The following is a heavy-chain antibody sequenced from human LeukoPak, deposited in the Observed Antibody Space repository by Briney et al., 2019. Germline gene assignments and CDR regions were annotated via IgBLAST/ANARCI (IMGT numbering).Heavy chain of an antibody. V-gene: IGHV3-21*01. Sequence: GGSLRLSCAAAGFTFSSYSMNWVRQAPGKGLEWVSSISSSSSYIYYADSVKGRFTISRDNAKNSLYLQMNSLRAEDTAVYYCARDPDAYNPRHFDYWGQGTLVTVSS. J-gene: IGHJ4*02. D-gene: IGHD5-24*01. CDR2: ISSSSSYI. CDR3: ARDPDAYNPRHFDY. CDR1: GFTFSSYS.